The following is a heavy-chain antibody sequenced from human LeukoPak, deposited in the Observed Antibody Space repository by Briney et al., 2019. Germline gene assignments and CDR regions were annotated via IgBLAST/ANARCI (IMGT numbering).Heavy chain of an antibody. CDR3: ARHHPGANYYGSGSRAPFDP. CDR1: GGSISSYY. Sequence: SETLSLTCTVSGGSISSYYWSWIRQPAGKGLEWIGRIYTSGSTNYNPSLKSRVTMSVDTSKNQFSLKLSSVTAADTAVYYCARHHPGANYYGSGSRAPFDPWGQGTLVTVSS. J-gene: IGHJ5*02. D-gene: IGHD3-10*01. V-gene: IGHV4-4*07. CDR2: IYTSGST.